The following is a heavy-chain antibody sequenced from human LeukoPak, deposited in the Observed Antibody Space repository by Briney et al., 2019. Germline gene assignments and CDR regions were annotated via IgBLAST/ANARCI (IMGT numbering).Heavy chain of an antibody. J-gene: IGHJ6*03. Sequence: PSETLSLTCTVSGGSITGYYWSWIRQPPGKGLEWIGHIYYSGSTNYNPSLKSRVTISVDTSKNQFSLKLSSVTAADTAVYYCARGTRRSSWGYYYYYMDVWGKGTTVTVSS. CDR2: IYYSGST. CDR3: ARGTRRSSWGYYYYYMDV. V-gene: IGHV4-59*12. D-gene: IGHD6-13*01. CDR1: GGSITGYY.